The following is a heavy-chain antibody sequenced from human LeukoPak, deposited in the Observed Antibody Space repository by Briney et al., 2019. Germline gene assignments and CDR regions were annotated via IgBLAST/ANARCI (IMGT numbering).Heavy chain of an antibody. J-gene: IGHJ4*02. CDR2: ISSSSSYI. D-gene: IGHD2-2*01. V-gene: IGHV3-21*01. CDR1: GFTFSSYS. CDR3: ARGGVVVPAASDY. Sequence: KTGGSLRLSCAASGFTFSSYSMNWVRQAPGKGLEWVSSISSSSSYIYYADSVKGRFTISRDNAKNSLYLQMNSLRAEDTAVYYSARGGVVVPAASDYWGQGTLVTVSS.